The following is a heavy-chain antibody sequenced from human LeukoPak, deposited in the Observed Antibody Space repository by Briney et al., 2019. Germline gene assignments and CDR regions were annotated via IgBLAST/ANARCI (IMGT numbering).Heavy chain of an antibody. CDR3: ARRTVTRDWYFDL. CDR1: GFTFSSYA. D-gene: IGHD4-17*01. CDR2: ISSSSSYI. J-gene: IGHJ2*01. Sequence: GGSLRLSCAASGFTFSSYAMSWVRQAPGKGLEWVSSISSSSSYIYYADSVKGRFTISRDNAKNSLYLQMNSLRAEDTAVYYCARRTVTRDWYFDLWGRGTLVTVSS. V-gene: IGHV3-21*04.